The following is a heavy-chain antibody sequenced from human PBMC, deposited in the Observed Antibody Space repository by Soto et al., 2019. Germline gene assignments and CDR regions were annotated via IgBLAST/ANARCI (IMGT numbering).Heavy chain of an antibody. CDR1: GGSISNYY. CDR2: IDTSGST. D-gene: IGHD3-3*01. J-gene: IGHJ4*02. Sequence: SATQSLTCTVSGGSISNYYGNWIRPHAGKGLEWIGRIDTSGSTNYNPSLKSRATMSVDTSKQEFSLKLSSVTAADTALYYCARGGQDFWSGPFDYWGRGALVTVSS. V-gene: IGHV4-4*07. CDR3: ARGGQDFWSGPFDY.